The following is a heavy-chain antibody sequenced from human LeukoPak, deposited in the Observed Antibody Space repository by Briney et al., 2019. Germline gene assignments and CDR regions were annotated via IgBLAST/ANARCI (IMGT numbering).Heavy chain of an antibody. Sequence: PGGSLRLSCAASQLTFSSYAMTWVRQAPGKGLEWVSSISSSSSYIYYADSVKGRFTISRDNAKNSLYLQMNSLRAEDTAVYYCARGGALSLEFDIWGQGTMVTVSS. J-gene: IGHJ3*02. D-gene: IGHD3-16*02. CDR1: QLTFSSYA. CDR2: ISSSSSYI. CDR3: ARGGALSLEFDI. V-gene: IGHV3-21*01.